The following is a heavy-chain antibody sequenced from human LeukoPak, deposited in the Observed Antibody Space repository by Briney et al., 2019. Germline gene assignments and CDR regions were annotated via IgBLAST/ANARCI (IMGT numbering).Heavy chain of an antibody. CDR2: ISGSGANT. Sequence: GGSLRLSCAASGFTFSSYAMSWVRQAPGNGLGWVSSISGSGANTFYADFVKGRFTISRDNSKNTLYLQMNSLRAEDTALYYCARDRAIVVAYYYYYYMDVWGKGTTVTVSS. D-gene: IGHD2-15*01. J-gene: IGHJ6*03. CDR3: ARDRAIVVAYYYYYYMDV. V-gene: IGHV3-23*01. CDR1: GFTFSSYA.